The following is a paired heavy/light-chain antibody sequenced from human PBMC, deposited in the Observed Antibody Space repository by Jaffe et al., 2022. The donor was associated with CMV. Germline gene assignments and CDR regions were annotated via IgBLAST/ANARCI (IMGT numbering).Heavy chain of an antibody. Sequence: QVQLVQSGAEVKKPGASVKVSCKVSGYRFTAYYMHWVRQAPGQGLEWMGWINPNSGGTEYAPKFQGRVTMTRDTSITTAYMEISSLRSDDTAVYFCSRETARFTYNSDWSGLDSWGQGTLVTVSS. J-gene: IGHJ4*02. CDR1: GYRFTAYY. CDR2: INPNSGGT. V-gene: IGHV1-2*02. D-gene: IGHD6-19*01. CDR3: SRETARFTYNSDWSGLDS.
Light chain of an antibody. CDR3: MQTTQLPWT. CDR1: QSLLESDGKTY. V-gene: IGKV2D-29*01. Sequence: MTQTPLSLSVTPGQPASISCKSSQSLLESDGKTYLYWYLQKPGQPPQLLIYEASNRFSGAPDRFSGSGSGTDFTLTISRVEAEDVGVFYCMQTTQLPWTFGQGTKVEIK. CDR2: EAS. J-gene: IGKJ1*01.